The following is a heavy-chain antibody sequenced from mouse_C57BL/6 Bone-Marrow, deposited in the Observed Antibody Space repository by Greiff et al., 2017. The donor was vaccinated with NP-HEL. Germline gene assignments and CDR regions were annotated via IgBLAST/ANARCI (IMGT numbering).Heavy chain of an antibody. CDR3: TKKGDYYGSSYGAMDY. CDR2: ISSGGDYI. J-gene: IGHJ4*01. Sequence: EVMLVESGEGLVKPGGSLKLSCAASGFTFSSYAMSWVRQTPEKRLEWVAYISSGGDYIYYADTVKGRFTISRDNARNTLYLQMSSLKSEDTAMYYWTKKGDYYGSSYGAMDYWGQGTSVTVSS. V-gene: IGHV5-9-1*02. CDR1: GFTFSSYA. D-gene: IGHD1-1*01.